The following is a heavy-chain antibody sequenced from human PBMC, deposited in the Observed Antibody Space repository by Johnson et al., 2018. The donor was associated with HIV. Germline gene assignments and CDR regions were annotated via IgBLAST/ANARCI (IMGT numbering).Heavy chain of an antibody. J-gene: IGHJ3*02. V-gene: IGHV3-66*01. CDR3: AKDLNYGSGPVDI. D-gene: IGHD3-10*01. CDR1: GFIVGTKY. Sequence: VQLVESGGGLVQSGGSLRLACVASGFIVGTKYMSWVRQAPGKGPEWVPVIYSGGSTYYADSVKGRFTISRDNAKNTVYLQMNSLRAEYTAVYYCAKDLNYGSGPVDIWGQGTMVTVSS. CDR2: IYSGGST.